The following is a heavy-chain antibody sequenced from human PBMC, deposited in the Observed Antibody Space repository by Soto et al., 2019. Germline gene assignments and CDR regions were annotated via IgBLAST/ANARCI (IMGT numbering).Heavy chain of an antibody. J-gene: IGHJ4*02. CDR3: ARGSQAFDY. D-gene: IGHD2-15*01. Sequence: QVQLVESGGGVVQPGRSLRLSCAASGFTFSSYAMHWVRQAPGKGLEWVAVISYDGSNKYYADSVKGRFTISRDNSKNTLNLQMNSLRAEDTAVYYCARGSQAFDYWGQGTLVTVSS. CDR1: GFTFSSYA. CDR2: ISYDGSNK. V-gene: IGHV3-30-3*01.